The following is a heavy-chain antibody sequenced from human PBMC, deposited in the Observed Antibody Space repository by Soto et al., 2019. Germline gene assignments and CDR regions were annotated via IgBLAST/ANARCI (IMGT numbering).Heavy chain of an antibody. J-gene: IGHJ4*02. CDR1: GYTVTDYY. Sequence: ASVNVYCKASGYTVTDYYIHWVRQAPGQGLEWMGWIDPKNGGTIYAQKFQDRVTMTRDTSISTAYMDLSRLTSDDTALYYCARDYYGSYPYWGQGTMVTVSS. CDR3: ARDYYGSYPY. V-gene: IGHV1-2*02. CDR2: IDPKNGGT. D-gene: IGHD1-26*01.